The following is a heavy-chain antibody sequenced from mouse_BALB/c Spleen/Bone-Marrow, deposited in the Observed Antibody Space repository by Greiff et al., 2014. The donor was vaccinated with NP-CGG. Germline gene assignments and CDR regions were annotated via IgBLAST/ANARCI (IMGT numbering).Heavy chain of an antibody. CDR3: ASYVYGYYFDY. J-gene: IGHJ2*01. D-gene: IGHD2-2*01. CDR1: GFNIKDTY. Sequence: VQLQQSGAELVKPGASVKLSCTASGFNIKDTYIHWVKQRPEQGLEWIGRIDPANDNTKYDPKFQGKATITADTSSSTAYLQLSSLTSEDTAVYYCASYVYGYYFDYWGQGTTLTDSS. CDR2: IDPANDNT. V-gene: IGHV14-3*02.